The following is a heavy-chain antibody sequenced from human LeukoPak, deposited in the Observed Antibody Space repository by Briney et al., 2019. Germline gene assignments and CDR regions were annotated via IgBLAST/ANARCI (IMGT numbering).Heavy chain of an antibody. D-gene: IGHD3-16*01. J-gene: IGHJ3*01. V-gene: IGHV4-59*08. CDR1: GGSISSHY. CDR2: IYNSGST. Sequence: SETLSLTCTVSGGSISSHYWSWIRQPPGKGLEWIGYIYNSGSTNYNPSLKSRVTISLDTSKNQFSPHLTSVTAADTAVYFCARDDYGVFDAFDAWGQGTVVTVSS. CDR3: ARDDYGVFDAFDA.